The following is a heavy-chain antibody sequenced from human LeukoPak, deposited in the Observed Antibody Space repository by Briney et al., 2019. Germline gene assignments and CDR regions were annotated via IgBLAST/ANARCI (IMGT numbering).Heavy chain of an antibody. CDR2: ISSSGSTI. J-gene: IGHJ6*02. V-gene: IGHV3-48*04. D-gene: IGHD6-6*01. CDR1: GFTLSSYS. CDR3: ARDIGRQLGYYYGMDV. Sequence: GGSLRLSCAASGFTLSSYSTNWVRQAPGKGLEWVSYISSSGSTIYYADSVKGRFTISRDNAKNSLYLQMNSLRAEDTAVYYCARDIGRQLGYYYGMDVWGQGTTVTVSS.